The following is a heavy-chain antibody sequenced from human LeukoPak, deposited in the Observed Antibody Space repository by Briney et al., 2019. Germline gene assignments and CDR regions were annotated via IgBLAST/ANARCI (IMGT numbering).Heavy chain of an antibody. D-gene: IGHD1-7*01. J-gene: IGHJ4*02. CDR2: MYYSGST. CDR1: GGSISGSSYY. Sequence: SETLSRTCTVSGGSISGSSYYWGWIRQPPGKGLEWIGSMYYSGSTYYNPSLKSRVTISVDTSKNQFSLKLSSVTAADTAVYYCARHHANLRYFDYWGQGTLVTVSS. V-gene: IGHV4-39*01. CDR3: ARHHANLRYFDY.